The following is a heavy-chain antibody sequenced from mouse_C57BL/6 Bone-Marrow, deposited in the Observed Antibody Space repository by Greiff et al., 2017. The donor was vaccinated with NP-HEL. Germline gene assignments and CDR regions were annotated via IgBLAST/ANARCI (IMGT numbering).Heavy chain of an antibody. J-gene: IGHJ2*01. Sequence: QVQLKQSGAELVRPGASVTLSCKASGYTFTDYEMHWVKQTPVHGLEWIGAIDPETGGTAYNQKFKGKAILTADKSSSTAYMELRSLTSEDSAVYYCTPTVVAPFDYWGQGTTLTVSS. V-gene: IGHV1-15*01. CDR2: IDPETGGT. CDR1: GYTFTDYE. D-gene: IGHD1-1*01. CDR3: TPTVVAPFDY.